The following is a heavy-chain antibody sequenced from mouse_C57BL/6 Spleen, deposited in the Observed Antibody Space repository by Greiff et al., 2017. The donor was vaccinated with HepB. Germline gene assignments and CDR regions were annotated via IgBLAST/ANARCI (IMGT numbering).Heavy chain of an antibody. V-gene: IGHV1-64*01. J-gene: IGHJ3*01. CDR1: GYTFTSYW. D-gene: IGHD2-2*01. CDR3: AYGYDDGAWFAY. CDR2: IHPNSGST. Sequence: QVQLKQPGAELVKPGASVKLSCKASGYTFTSYWMHWVKQRPGQGLEWIGMIHPNSGSTNYNEKFKSKATLTVDKSSSTAYMQLSSLTSEDSAVYYCAYGYDDGAWFAYWGQGTLVTVSA.